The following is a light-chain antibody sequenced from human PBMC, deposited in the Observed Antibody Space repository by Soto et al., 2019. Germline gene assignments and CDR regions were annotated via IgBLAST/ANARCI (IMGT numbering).Light chain of an antibody. CDR2: AAS. CDR3: QQSHSTPLT. J-gene: IGKJ4*01. Sequence: DIQMTQSPYSLSASVGDRIIITCRASQSISSYLNWYQQKPGKAPNLLIYAASSLQSEVPSRFSGSGSGTDFTLTISSLQPEDFATYYCQQSHSTPLTFGGGTKVEIK. CDR1: QSISSY. V-gene: IGKV1-39*01.